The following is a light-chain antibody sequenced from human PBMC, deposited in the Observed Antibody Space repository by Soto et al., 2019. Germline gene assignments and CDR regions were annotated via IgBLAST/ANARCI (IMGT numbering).Light chain of an antibody. CDR2: DAS. CDR3: QQYNNYPWT. V-gene: IGKV1-5*01. CDR1: QSISSW. J-gene: IGKJ1*01. Sequence: DIQMTQSPSTLSASVGDRVTITCRARQSISSWLAWYQQKSGKAPKLLIYDASSLESGVPSRFIGSGSGTEFTLTISSLQPDDFVTYYCQQYNNYPWTFGQGTKVEIK.